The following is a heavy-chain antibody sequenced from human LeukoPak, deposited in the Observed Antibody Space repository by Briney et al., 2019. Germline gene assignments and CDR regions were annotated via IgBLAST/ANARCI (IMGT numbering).Heavy chain of an antibody. CDR2: IYYSGTT. Sequence: SETLSLTCTVSGGSISSSSYYWGWIRQPPGKGLEWIGNIYYSGTTYYNPSLESRVTISLDTSKNQFSLNLSSVTAADTAVYYCARVGISSGYYSEPFDYWGQGTLATVSS. J-gene: IGHJ4*02. D-gene: IGHD3-22*01. CDR3: ARVGISSGYYSEPFDY. CDR1: GGSISSSSYY. V-gene: IGHV4-39*07.